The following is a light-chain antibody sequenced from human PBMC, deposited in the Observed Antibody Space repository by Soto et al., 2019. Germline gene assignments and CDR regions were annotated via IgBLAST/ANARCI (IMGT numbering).Light chain of an antibody. J-gene: IGKJ1*01. CDR2: EVS. CDR1: QTISTF. CDR3: QQQYFYWA. Sequence: DIQMTQSPSTLSASVGDRVTITCRASQTISTFVAWYQQKPGKAPNVLISEVSTLKSGVPSRFSGSGSGTEFTLTISGLQPDDSATYYCQQQYFYWAFGQGTKVEVK. V-gene: IGKV1-5*03.